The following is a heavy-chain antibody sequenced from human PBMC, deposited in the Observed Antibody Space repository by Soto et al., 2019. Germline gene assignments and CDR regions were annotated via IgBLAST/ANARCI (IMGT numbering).Heavy chain of an antibody. CDR1: GGTFSSYA. D-gene: IGHD2-2*01. CDR2: IIPIFGTA. Sequence: QVQLVQSGAEVKKPGSSVKVSCKASGGTFSSYAISWVRQAPGQGLEWMGGIIPIFGTANYAQKVQGRVTITADKSTSTAYMELSSLRSEDTAVYYCAVTYCSSTSCYQDGMDVWGQGTTVTVSS. CDR3: AVTYCSSTSCYQDGMDV. V-gene: IGHV1-69*06. J-gene: IGHJ6*02.